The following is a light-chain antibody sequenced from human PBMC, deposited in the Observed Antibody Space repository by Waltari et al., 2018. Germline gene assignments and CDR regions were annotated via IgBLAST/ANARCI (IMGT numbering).Light chain of an antibody. V-gene: IGLV4-69*01. J-gene: IGLJ3*02. CDR2: VNSDGSH. Sequence: QLGLTQSPSASASLGASVKLTCTLSSGHSSNIVAWLQQQPEKGPRYLMKVNSDGSHTKGDGIPDRFPGSSSGAGRYLTIASLQSEDEADYYCQTGGHGTWVFGGGTKLTVL. CDR3: QTGGHGTWV. CDR1: SGHSSNI.